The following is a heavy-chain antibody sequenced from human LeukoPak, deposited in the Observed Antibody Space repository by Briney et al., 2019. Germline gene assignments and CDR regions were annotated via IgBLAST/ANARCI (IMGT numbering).Heavy chain of an antibody. CDR3: ARTSRWELRYNWFDP. Sequence: ASVKVSCKASGYIFKTYAMNWVRQAPGQGLEWMGGIIPIFGTANYAQKFQGRVTITADKSTSTAYMELSSLRSEDTAVYYCARTSRWELRYNWFDPWGQGTLVTVSS. V-gene: IGHV1-69*06. J-gene: IGHJ5*02. CDR1: GYIFKTYA. CDR2: IIPIFGTA. D-gene: IGHD1-26*01.